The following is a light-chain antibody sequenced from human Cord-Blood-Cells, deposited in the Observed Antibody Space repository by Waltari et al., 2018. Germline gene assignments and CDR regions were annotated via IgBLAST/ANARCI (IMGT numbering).Light chain of an antibody. CDR2: GAS. V-gene: IGKV3-20*01. CDR1: QGVSSSD. CDR3: QQYGSSRT. Sequence: EIVLTQSPGTLSLFPGERATLSCRASQGVSSSDLAWDQKKPGQAPSLLIYGASSRATGIPDRFSGSGSGTDFTLTISRLEPEYFAVYYCQQYGSSRTFGQGTTGEIK. J-gene: IGKJ1*01.